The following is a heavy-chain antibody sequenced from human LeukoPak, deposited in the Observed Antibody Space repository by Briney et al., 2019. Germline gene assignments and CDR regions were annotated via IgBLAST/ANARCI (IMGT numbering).Heavy chain of an antibody. J-gene: IGHJ3*02. D-gene: IGHD3-3*01. CDR3: ARDSRVTIFGVVIPDAFDI. CDR2: INPNSGGT. Sequence: GASVKVSCKASGYTFTGYYMHWVRQAPGQGLEWMGWINPNSGGTNYAQKFQGRVTMTRDTSISTAYMELSRLRSDDTAVYYCARDSRVTIFGVVIPDAFDIWGQGTMVTVSS. V-gene: IGHV1-2*02. CDR1: GYTFTGYY.